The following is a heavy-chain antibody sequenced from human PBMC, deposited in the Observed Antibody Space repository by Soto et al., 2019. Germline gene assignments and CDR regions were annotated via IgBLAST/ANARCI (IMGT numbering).Heavy chain of an antibody. CDR1: GGSISSYY. D-gene: IGHD2-8*02. V-gene: IGHV4-59*01. J-gene: IGHJ4*02. Sequence: PEETLSLTCTVSGGSISSYYWSWIRQPPGKGLEWIGYIYYSGSTNYNPSLKSRVTILVDTSKNQFSLKLSSVTAADTAVYYCARGGGVYYFDYWGQGTLVTVSS. CDR2: IYYSGST. CDR3: ARGGGVYYFDY.